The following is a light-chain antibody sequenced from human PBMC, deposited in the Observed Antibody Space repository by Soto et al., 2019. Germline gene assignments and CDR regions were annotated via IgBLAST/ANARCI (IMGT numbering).Light chain of an antibody. V-gene: IGKV3-20*01. J-gene: IGKJ1*01. Sequence: IVLTQSPGTLSLSPGERATLACRASQSFXSSHVAWFQQKPGQAPRLLXYGAGTRATGVPDRLSGSGSGTDFSLTISRLEPEYFAVYYCQQYGSSKWTFGQGTKVDIK. CDR1: QSFXSSH. CDR2: GAG. CDR3: QQYGSSKWT.